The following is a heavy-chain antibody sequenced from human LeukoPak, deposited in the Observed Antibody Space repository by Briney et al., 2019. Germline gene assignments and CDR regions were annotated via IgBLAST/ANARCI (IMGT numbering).Heavy chain of an antibody. Sequence: TGGSLRLSCAASGFMFSSYGMHWVRQAPGKGLEWVAYISYDGNLKDYADSVKGRFTVSRDNSKNTLFLQMNSLRVEDTAVYYCAKKTPGDWVPLDSWGQGTVVTVSS. CDR2: ISYDGNLK. CDR3: AKKTPGDWVPLDS. CDR1: GFMFSSYG. V-gene: IGHV3-30*02. J-gene: IGHJ4*02. D-gene: IGHD3-9*01.